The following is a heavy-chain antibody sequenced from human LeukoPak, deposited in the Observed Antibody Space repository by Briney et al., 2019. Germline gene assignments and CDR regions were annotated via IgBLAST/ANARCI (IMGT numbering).Heavy chain of an antibody. Sequence: RPGGSLRFSCAASGFTFDDYGMSWFPQAPGKGLEWVSGINWNGGSTGYADSVKGRFTISRDNAKNSLYLQMNSLRAEDTALYYCARDQSFWSGYYDYWGQGTLVTVSS. J-gene: IGHJ4*02. D-gene: IGHD3-3*01. CDR2: INWNGGST. CDR3: ARDQSFWSGYYDY. CDR1: GFTFDDYG. V-gene: IGHV3-20*04.